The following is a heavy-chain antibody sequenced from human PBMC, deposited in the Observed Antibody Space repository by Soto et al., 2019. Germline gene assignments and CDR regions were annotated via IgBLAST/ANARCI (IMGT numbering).Heavy chain of an antibody. CDR1: GGTFSSYA. CDR3: AREGRHFDY. J-gene: IGHJ4*01. Sequence: SVKVSCKASGGTFSSYAISWVRQAPGQGLEWMGGINPIFGTPHYAQKYQGRVTITADTFTNTAYMELTRLTSDDTAVYFCAREGRHFDYWG. V-gene: IGHV1-69*06. CDR2: INPIFGTP.